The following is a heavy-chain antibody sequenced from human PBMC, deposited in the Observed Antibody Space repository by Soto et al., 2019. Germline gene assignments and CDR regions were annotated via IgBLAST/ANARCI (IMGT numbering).Heavy chain of an antibody. D-gene: IGHD1-26*01. CDR3: AREVGAIDY. V-gene: IGHV4-59*01. CDR1: GVSISTYY. J-gene: IGHJ4*02. CDR2: ISYSGST. Sequence: SETLSLTCPVFGVSISTYYWSWIRQPPGKGLEWIGYISYSGSTNYNPSLEGRVTISIDTSNNQFSLKLRSVTAADTAVYYCAREVGAIDYWGQGNLVTVSS.